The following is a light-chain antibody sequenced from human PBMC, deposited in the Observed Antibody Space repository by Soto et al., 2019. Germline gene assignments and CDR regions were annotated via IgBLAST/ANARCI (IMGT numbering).Light chain of an antibody. CDR1: SSDIGAYNH. CDR3: AAWDDSLNGWV. V-gene: IGLV2-14*01. J-gene: IGLJ3*02. CDR2: EVI. Sequence: QSALTQPASVSGSRGQSITISCTGTSSDIGAYNHVSWYQQHPGKAPKVMIYEVINRPSGVSNRFSGSKSGPSASLAISGLQSEDEADYHCAAWDDSLNGWVFGGGTKLTVL.